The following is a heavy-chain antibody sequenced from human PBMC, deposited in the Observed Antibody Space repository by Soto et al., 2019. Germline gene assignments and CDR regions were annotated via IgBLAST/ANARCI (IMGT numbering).Heavy chain of an antibody. Sequence: ETLSLTCSVSGGSISNHYWTWIRQPAGKGMEWIGQPAGKGLEWIGRIYSSGSTNYNPFFQSRVTISLDMSKNQFSLKLRSVTAADTAVYYCARSPYNYDSTYYFDYWGQGTLVTVSS. V-gene: IGHV4-4*07. CDR1: GGSISNHY. J-gene: IGHJ4*02. CDR2: IYSSGST. D-gene: IGHD3-22*01. CDR3: ARSPYNYDSTYYFDY.